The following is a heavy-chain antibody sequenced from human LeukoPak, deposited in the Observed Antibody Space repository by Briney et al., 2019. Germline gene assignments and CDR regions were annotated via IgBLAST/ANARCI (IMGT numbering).Heavy chain of an antibody. Sequence: GGSLRLSCAASGFTFSSYAMSWVRQAPGKGLEWVSAISGSGGSTYYADSVKGRFTISRDNSKNTLYLQMDSLRAEDTAVYYCAKGSSGWLSFDYWGQGTLVTVSS. V-gene: IGHV3-23*01. J-gene: IGHJ4*02. CDR1: GFTFSSYA. CDR3: AKGSSGWLSFDY. D-gene: IGHD6-19*01. CDR2: ISGSGGST.